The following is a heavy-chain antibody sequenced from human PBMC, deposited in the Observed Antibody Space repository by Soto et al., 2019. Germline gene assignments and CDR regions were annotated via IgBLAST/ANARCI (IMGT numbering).Heavy chain of an antibody. CDR3: ARVGTYYGSGSPYYSDY. J-gene: IGHJ4*02. V-gene: IGHV3-21*01. D-gene: IGHD3-10*01. Sequence: GGALRLSCAGSGFSFRSYSMNWVRQVPGNGLEWVSSISSSSSYINYADSMKGRFTISRDNAKNSLCLQMNSLRAEDTAVYYCARVGTYYGSGSPYYSDYWGQGTLVTVSS. CDR1: GFSFRSYS. CDR2: ISSSSSYI.